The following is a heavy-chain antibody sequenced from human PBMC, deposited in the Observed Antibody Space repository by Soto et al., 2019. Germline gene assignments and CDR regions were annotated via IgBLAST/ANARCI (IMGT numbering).Heavy chain of an antibody. CDR3: AKDGHLGYCSSTSCYISD. J-gene: IGHJ4*02. V-gene: IGHV3-30*18. D-gene: IGHD2-2*02. CDR2: ISYDGSNK. CDR1: GFTFSSYG. Sequence: QVQLVESGGGVVQPGRSLRLSCAASGFTFSSYGMHWVRQAPGKGLEWVAVISYDGSNKYYADSVKGRFTISRDNSKNTQYLQMNSLRAEDTAVYYCAKDGHLGYCSSTSCYISDWGQGTLVTVSS.